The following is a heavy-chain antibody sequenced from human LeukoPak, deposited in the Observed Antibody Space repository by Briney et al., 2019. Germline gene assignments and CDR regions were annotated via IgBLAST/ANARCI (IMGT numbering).Heavy chain of an antibody. D-gene: IGHD6-6*01. V-gene: IGHV1-2*06. Sequence: ASVKVSCKASGGTFSSYAISWVRQAPGQGLEWMGRINPNSGGTNYAQKFQGRVTMTRDASISTAYMELSRLRSDDTAVYYCARMSIVARRFDYWGQGTLVTVSS. J-gene: IGHJ4*02. CDR2: INPNSGGT. CDR3: ARMSIVARRFDY. CDR1: GGTFSSYA.